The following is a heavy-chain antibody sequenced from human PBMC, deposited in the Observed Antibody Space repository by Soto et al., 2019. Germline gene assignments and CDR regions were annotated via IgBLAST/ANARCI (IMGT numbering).Heavy chain of an antibody. CDR1: GGSFSGYY. CDR2: INHSGST. J-gene: IGHJ4*02. CDR3: ARDRAGRGMAFDY. Sequence: KPSETLSLTCAVYGGSFSGYYWSWIRQPPGKGLEWIGEINHSGSTNYNPSLKSRVTISVDTSKNQFSLKLSSVTAADTAVYYCARDRAGRGMAFDYWGQGTLLTVSS. D-gene: IGHD6-13*01. V-gene: IGHV4-34*01.